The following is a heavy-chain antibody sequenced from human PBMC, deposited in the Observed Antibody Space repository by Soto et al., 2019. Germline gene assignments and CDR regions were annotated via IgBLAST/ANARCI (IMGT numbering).Heavy chain of an antibody. CDR1: GYSFTSYW. V-gene: IGHV5-51*01. CDR3: ARHTYNWNDVRYYGMDV. J-gene: IGHJ6*02. D-gene: IGHD1-1*01. Sequence: GESLKISCKGSGYSFTSYWIGWVRQMPGKGLEWMGIIYPGDSDTRYSPFFQGQVTISADKSISTAYLQWSSLKASDTAMYYCARHTYNWNDVRYYGMDVWGQGTTVTVSS. CDR2: IYPGDSDT.